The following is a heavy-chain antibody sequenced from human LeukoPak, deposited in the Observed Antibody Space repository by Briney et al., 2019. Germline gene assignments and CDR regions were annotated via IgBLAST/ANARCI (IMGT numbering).Heavy chain of an antibody. CDR1: GYTFTSYG. J-gene: IGHJ4*02. D-gene: IGHD6-13*01. V-gene: IGHV1-18*01. Sequence: ASVKVSCKASGYTFTSYGISWVRQAPGQGLEWMGWISAYNGNANYAQKLQGRVTMTTDTSTSTAYMELRSLRSDDTAVYYCASSGSSWYVFDYWGQGTLVTVSS. CDR3: ASSGSSWYVFDY. CDR2: ISAYNGNA.